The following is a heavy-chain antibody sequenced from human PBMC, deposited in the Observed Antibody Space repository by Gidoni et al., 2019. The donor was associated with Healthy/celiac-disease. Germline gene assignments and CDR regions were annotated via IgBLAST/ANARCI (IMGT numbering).Heavy chain of an antibody. J-gene: IGHJ4*02. Sequence: EVQLLESGGGLVQPGGPLRLSCAASGFTFSSYAMSWVRQAPGKGLEWFSAISGSGGSTYYADSVKGRFTISRDNAKNTLYLQMNSLRAEDTAIYYCAKDDYGDLYYFDYWGQGTLVTVSS. V-gene: IGHV3-23*01. CDR3: AKDDYGDLYYFDY. D-gene: IGHD4-17*01. CDR1: GFTFSSYA. CDR2: ISGSGGST.